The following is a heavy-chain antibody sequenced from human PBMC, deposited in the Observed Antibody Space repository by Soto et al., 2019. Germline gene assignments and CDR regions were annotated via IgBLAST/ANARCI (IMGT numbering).Heavy chain of an antibody. V-gene: IGHV1-2*04. J-gene: IGHJ5*02. CDR2: LNPDTGYA. CDR1: GYTFTGYY. Sequence: ASVKVSCKASGYTFTGYYIHWVRQAPGQGLEWMGWLNPDTGYADYTQKFQGWVTMTRDTSISTAYMELNSLKSDDTAVYYCATVPSAGYSLNWFDPWGQGTLVTVSS. CDR3: ATVPSAGYSLNWFDP. D-gene: IGHD6-13*01.